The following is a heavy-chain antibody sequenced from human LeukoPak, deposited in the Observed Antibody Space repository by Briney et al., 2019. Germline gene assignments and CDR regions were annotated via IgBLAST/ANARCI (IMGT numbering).Heavy chain of an antibody. Sequence: SETLSLTCAVYGGSFSGYYWSWIRQPPGKGLEWIGYIYYSGSTNYNPSLKSRVTISVDTSKNQFSLKLSSVTAADTAVYYCARLASPAAPFDYWGQGTLVTVSS. CDR1: GGSFSGYY. CDR2: IYYSGST. CDR3: ARLASPAAPFDY. V-gene: IGHV4-59*08. D-gene: IGHD2-2*01. J-gene: IGHJ4*02.